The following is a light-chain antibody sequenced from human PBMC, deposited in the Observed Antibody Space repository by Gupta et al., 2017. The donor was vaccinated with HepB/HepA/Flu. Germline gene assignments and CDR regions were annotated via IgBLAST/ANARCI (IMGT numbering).Light chain of an antibody. CDR1: QSVRSSD. J-gene: IGKJ1*01. CDR2: GAS. CDR3: KQYGSSPWT. V-gene: IGKV3-20*01. Sequence: ELVLTQSPGTLSLSPWERATLSCRASQSVRSSDLAWSQQKPGQAPRLLIYGASSRATGIPDRFSGSGSGTDFTLTISRLEPEDFAMYYCKQYGSSPWTFGQGTKVEIK.